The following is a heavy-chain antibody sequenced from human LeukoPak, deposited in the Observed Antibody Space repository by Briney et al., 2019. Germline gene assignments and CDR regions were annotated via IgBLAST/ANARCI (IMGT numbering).Heavy chain of an antibody. CDR1: GVSFSGYY. D-gene: IGHD6-13*01. J-gene: IGHJ6*03. CDR3: ARGLLDRIAAAARAPGGGGLMDV. Sequence: SETLSLTCAVYGVSFSGYYWSWIRQPPGKGLEWIGEINHSGSTNYNPSLKSRVTISVDTSKNQFSLKLSSVTAADTAVYYCARGLLDRIAAAARAPGGGGLMDVWGKGTTVTVSS. V-gene: IGHV4-34*01. CDR2: INHSGST.